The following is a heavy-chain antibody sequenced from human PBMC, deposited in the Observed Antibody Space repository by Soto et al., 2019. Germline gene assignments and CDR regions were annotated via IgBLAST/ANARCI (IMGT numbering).Heavy chain of an antibody. V-gene: IGHV1-69*13. CDR2: IIPIFGTA. J-gene: IGHJ3*02. D-gene: IGHD2-15*01. CDR3: ARRSWVVVVVAATYDPGAFDI. Sequence: VASVKVSCKASGGTFSSYAISWVRQAPGQGLEWMGGIIPIFGTANYAQKFQGRVTITADESTSTAYMELSSLRSEDTAVYYCARRSWVVVVVAATYDPGAFDIWGQGTMVTVSS. CDR1: GGTFSSYA.